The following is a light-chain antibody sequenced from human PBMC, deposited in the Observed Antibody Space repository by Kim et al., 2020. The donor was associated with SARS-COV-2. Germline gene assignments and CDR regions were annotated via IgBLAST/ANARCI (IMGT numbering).Light chain of an antibody. J-gene: IGKJ1*01. CDR2: GAS. V-gene: IGKV3-15*01. CDR3: QQYNNWWT. Sequence: SVSPGERAPLSCRASRSVSSNLAWYQQKPGQAPRVLIYGASTRATGIPARFSGSGSGTEFTLTISSLQSEDFAVYYCQQYNNWWTFGQGTKVDIK. CDR1: RSVSSN.